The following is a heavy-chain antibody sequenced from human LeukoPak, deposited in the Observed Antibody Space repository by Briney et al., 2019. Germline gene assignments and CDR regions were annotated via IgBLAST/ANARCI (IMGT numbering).Heavy chain of an antibody. CDR3: TTDFSSTSWHSPTDY. CDR1: GFTFSNAW. D-gene: IGHD2-2*01. Sequence: GGSLRLSCAASGFTFSNAWMSWVRQAPGKGLEWVGRIKSKTDGGTTDYAAPVKGRFTISRDDSKNTLYLQMNSLKTEDTAVYYCTTDFSSTSWHSPTDYWGQGTLLTVSS. CDR2: IKSKTDGGTT. V-gene: IGHV3-15*01. J-gene: IGHJ4*02.